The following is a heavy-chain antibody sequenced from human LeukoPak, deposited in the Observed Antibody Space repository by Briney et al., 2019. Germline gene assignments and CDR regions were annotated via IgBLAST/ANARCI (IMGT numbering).Heavy chain of an antibody. CDR3: AKPSSNYDFWSGYTN. CDR1: GFTFSSYG. J-gene: IGHJ4*02. V-gene: IGHV3-30*02. D-gene: IGHD3-3*01. Sequence: GGSLRLSCAASGFTFSSYGMHWVRQAPGKGLEWVAFIRYDGSNKYYADSVKGRFTISRDNPNNTLYLQMNSLRAEDTAVYYCAKPSSNYDFWSGYTNWGQGTLVTVSS. CDR2: IRYDGSNK.